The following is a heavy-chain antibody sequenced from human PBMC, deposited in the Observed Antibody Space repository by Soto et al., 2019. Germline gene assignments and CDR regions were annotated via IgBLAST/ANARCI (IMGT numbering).Heavy chain of an antibody. CDR2: IYYSGST. V-gene: IGHV4-59*01. CDR3: ARERGYSSGWYGNWFDP. D-gene: IGHD6-19*01. J-gene: IGHJ5*02. CDR1: GGSISSYY. Sequence: SETLSLTCTVSGGSISSYYWSWIRQPPGKGLEWIGYIYYSGSTNYNPSLKSRVTISVDTSKNQFSLKLSSVTAADTAVYYCARERGYSSGWYGNWFDPWRQGTLVTVSS.